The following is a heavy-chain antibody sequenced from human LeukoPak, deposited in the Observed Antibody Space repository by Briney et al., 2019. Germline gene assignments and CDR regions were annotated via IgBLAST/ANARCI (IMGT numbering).Heavy chain of an antibody. Sequence: SETLSLTCTVSGGSISSGSYYWSWIRQPPGKGLEWIGEINHSGSTNYNPSLKSRVTISVDTSKNQFSLKLSSVTAADMAVYYCARVAVVVPAALYNWFDPWGQGTLVTVSS. V-gene: IGHV4-39*07. J-gene: IGHJ5*02. CDR3: ARVAVVVPAALYNWFDP. CDR2: INHSGST. D-gene: IGHD2-2*01. CDR1: GGSISSGSYY.